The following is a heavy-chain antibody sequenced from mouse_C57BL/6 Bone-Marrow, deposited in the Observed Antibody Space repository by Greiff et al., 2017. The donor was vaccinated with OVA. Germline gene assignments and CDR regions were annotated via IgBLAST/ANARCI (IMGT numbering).Heavy chain of an antibody. CDR3: ARKDYHWYFDV. Sequence: QVQLLQPGAELVKPGASVKLSCKASGYTFTSYWMPWVQQRPGQGLEWIGMIHPNSGITNYNEKFKSKSTLAVDKTSSTTYMQISSLTSEDSAVYYCARKDYHWYFDVWGTGTTVTVSS. CDR1: GYTFTSYW. D-gene: IGHD2-4*01. J-gene: IGHJ1*03. V-gene: IGHV1-64*01. CDR2: IHPNSGIT.